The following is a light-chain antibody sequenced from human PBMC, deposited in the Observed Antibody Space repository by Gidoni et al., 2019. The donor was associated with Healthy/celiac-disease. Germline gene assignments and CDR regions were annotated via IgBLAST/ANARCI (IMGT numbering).Light chain of an antibody. V-gene: IGKV1-39*01. CDR1: QSSRSY. J-gene: IGKJ4*01. CDR2: AAS. CDR3: QQSYSTPLT. Sequence: DIQMTQSPSSLSASVGDRVTITCRASQSSRSYLNWYQQKPGKAPKLLIYAASSLQSGVPSRFSGSGSGTDFTLTISSLQPEDFATYYWQQSYSTPLTFGGGTKVEIK.